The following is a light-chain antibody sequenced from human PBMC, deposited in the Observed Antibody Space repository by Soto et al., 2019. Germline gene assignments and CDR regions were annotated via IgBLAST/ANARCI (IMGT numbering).Light chain of an antibody. Sequence: EIVLTQSPATLSLSPGERATLSCRASQSVSRYLAWYQQKPGQAPRLLIYDASSRAIGIPARFSGSGSGTDFTRTISSLEPEDFAVYYCQQRSNWPPGYTFGQGTKLEIK. CDR3: QQRSNWPPGYT. CDR1: QSVSRY. V-gene: IGKV3-11*01. J-gene: IGKJ2*01. CDR2: DAS.